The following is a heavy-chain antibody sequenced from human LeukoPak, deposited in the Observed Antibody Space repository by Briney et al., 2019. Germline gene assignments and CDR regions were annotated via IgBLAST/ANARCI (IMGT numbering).Heavy chain of an antibody. CDR3: ARQLVDY. Sequence: GGSLRLSCAVSGFTVSSNYMSWVRQAPGKGLEWVSVIYSGGSTYYADSVKGRFTISRDNAKNTLYLQMNSLRAEDTAVYYCARQLVDYWGQGTLVTVSS. CDR2: IYSGGST. CDR1: GFTVSSNY. J-gene: IGHJ4*02. D-gene: IGHD6-19*01. V-gene: IGHV3-53*01.